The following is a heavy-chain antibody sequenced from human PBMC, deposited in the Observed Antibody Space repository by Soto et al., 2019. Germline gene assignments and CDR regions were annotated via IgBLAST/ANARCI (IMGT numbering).Heavy chain of an antibody. D-gene: IGHD2-15*01. Sequence: QVQLVQSGAEVKKPGSSVKVSCKASGGTFSNFPIIWVRLAPGQGLEWMGRITPVFGTPNSAHAQKFQGRVTLTADEATSTADMELSSLRAEDAAVYYCAREVVGIVTPWGEGTL. CDR1: GGTFSNFP. J-gene: IGHJ5*02. V-gene: IGHV1-69*18. CDR3: AREVVGIVTP. CDR2: ITPVFGTP.